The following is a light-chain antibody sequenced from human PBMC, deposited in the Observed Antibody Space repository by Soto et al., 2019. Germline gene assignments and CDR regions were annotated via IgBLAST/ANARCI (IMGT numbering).Light chain of an antibody. Sequence: QSALTQPASVSGSPGQSISISCTGSSSDVGGYNYVSWYQHHPGKAPKLMIYDVSHRPSGVSNRFSGSRSGTTASLTISGLQAEDEDDYYCSSYTSSSTVVFGGGTKLTVL. J-gene: IGLJ2*01. V-gene: IGLV2-14*03. CDR2: DVS. CDR1: SSDVGGYNY. CDR3: SSYTSSSTVV.